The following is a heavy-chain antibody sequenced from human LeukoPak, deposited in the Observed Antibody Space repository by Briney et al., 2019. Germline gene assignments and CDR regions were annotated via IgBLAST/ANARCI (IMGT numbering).Heavy chain of an antibody. CDR1: GYTFTSYD. V-gene: IGHV1-8*03. J-gene: IGHJ5*02. CDR3: ARGIAAAGRDNWFDP. Sequence: GASVEVSCKASGYTFTSYDINWVRQATGQGLEWMGWMNPNSGNTGYAQKFQGRVTITRNTSISTAYMELSSLRSEDTAVYYCARGIAAAGRDNWFDPWGQGTLVTVSS. CDR2: MNPNSGNT. D-gene: IGHD6-13*01.